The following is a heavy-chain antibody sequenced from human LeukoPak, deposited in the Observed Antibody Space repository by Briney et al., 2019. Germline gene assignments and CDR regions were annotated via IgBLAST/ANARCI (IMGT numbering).Heavy chain of an antibody. Sequence: ASVKVSCKASGGTFSSYAISWVRQAPGQGLEWMGGIIPIFGTANYAQKFQGRVTITTDESTSTAYMELSSLRSEDTAVYYCARRVGGYYHYFDYWGQGTLDTVSS. CDR1: GGTFSSYA. J-gene: IGHJ4*02. D-gene: IGHD3-22*01. CDR2: IIPIFGTA. CDR3: ARRVGGYYHYFDY. V-gene: IGHV1-69*05.